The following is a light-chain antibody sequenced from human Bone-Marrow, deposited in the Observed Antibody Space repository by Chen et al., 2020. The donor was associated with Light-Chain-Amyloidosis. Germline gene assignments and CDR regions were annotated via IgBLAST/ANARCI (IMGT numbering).Light chain of an antibody. CDR3: QSADSSGTYEVI. CDR1: DLPTKY. Sequence: SYELPQPPPALESPAQTARITCSGDDLPTKYAYWYQQKPGQAPVLVIHRDTEGPSGISERFSGSSSGTTATLTISGVQAEDEADYHCQSADSSGTYEVILGGGTKLTVL. J-gene: IGLJ2*01. CDR2: RDT. V-gene: IGLV3-25*03.